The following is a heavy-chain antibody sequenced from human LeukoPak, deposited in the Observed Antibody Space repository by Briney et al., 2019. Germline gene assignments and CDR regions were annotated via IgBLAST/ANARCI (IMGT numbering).Heavy chain of an antibody. D-gene: IGHD3-22*01. V-gene: IGHV6-1*01. Sequence: SQTLSLTCAISGDSVSSNSAAWNWIRQSPSRGLEWLGRTYYRSKWYNDYAVSVKSRITINPDTSKNQFSLQLNSVTPEDTAVYYCARVSYESSAYVGSFDAFDIWGRGTGVSVFS. CDR1: GDSVSSNSAA. CDR3: ARVSYESSAYVGSFDAFDI. CDR2: TYYRSKWYN. J-gene: IGHJ3*02.